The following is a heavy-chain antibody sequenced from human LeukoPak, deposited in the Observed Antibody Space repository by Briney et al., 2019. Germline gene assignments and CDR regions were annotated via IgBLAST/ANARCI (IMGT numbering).Heavy chain of an antibody. CDR3: AREAVEQWLVRTGWFDP. D-gene: IGHD6-19*01. Sequence: SQTLSLTCAISGDGVSSNSAAWNWIRQSPSRGLEWLGRTYYRSKWYNDYAVSVKSRITINPDTSKNQFSLQLNSVTPEDTAVYYCAREAVEQWLVRTGWFDPWGQGTLVTVSS. V-gene: IGHV6-1*01. J-gene: IGHJ5*02. CDR2: TYYRSKWYN. CDR1: GDGVSSNSAA.